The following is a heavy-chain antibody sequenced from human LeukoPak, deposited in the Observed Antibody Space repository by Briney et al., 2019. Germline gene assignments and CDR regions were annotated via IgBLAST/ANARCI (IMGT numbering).Heavy chain of an antibody. Sequence: PETLSLTCTVSGGSLSSYYWSWIRQPAGKGLEWIGRIYTSGSTNYNPSLKSRVTMSVDTSKNQCSLKLSSVTAADTAVYYCARAEITMVRGVIISWFDPWGQGTLVTVSS. CDR1: GGSLSSYY. J-gene: IGHJ5*02. CDR3: ARAEITMVRGVIISWFDP. V-gene: IGHV4-4*07. D-gene: IGHD3-10*01. CDR2: IYTSGST.